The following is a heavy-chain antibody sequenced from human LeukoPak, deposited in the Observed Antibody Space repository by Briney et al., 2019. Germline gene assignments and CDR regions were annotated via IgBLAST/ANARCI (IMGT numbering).Heavy chain of an antibody. D-gene: IGHD3-22*01. CDR3: AHSDDYYDSSAPDY. V-gene: IGHV2-5*01. CDR1: GFSLRTSGVG. J-gene: IGHJ4*02. CDR2: IYWNDDK. Sequence: SGLTLLKPTPTLTLTWTFSGFSLRTSGVGVGWIRQPPGKALEWLSLIYWNDDKRYRPSLKSRLTITKDTSKTQVVLTMTIMDPVDTATYYCAHSDDYYDSSAPDYCGQGNLVTVSS.